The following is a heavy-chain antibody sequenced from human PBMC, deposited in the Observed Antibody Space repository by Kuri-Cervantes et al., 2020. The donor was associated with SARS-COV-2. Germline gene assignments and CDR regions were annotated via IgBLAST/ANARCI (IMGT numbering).Heavy chain of an antibody. CDR3: ARDLFPTAMATGFDY. CDR2: ISSSSYI. CDR1: GFTFSSYA. Sequence: GESLKISCAASGFTFSSYAMNWVRQAPGKGLEWVSSISSSSYIYYADSVKGRFTISRDNAKNSLYLQMNSLRAEDTAVYYCARDLFPTAMATGFDYWGQGTLVTVSS. J-gene: IGHJ4*02. V-gene: IGHV3-21*01. D-gene: IGHD5-18*01.